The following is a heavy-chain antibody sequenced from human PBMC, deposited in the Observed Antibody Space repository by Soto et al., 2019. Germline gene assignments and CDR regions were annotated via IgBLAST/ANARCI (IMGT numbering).Heavy chain of an antibody. CDR2: IYYSGST. CDR3: AREVPAAIASYYYYGMDV. Sequence: RSLTCTVSGGSISSGDYYWSWIRQPPGKGLEWIGYIYYSGSTYYNPSLKSRVTISVDTSKNQFSLKLSSVTAADTAVYYCAREVPAAIASYYYYGMDVWGQGTTVTVSS. D-gene: IGHD2-2*02. CDR1: GGSISSGDYY. V-gene: IGHV4-30-4*01. J-gene: IGHJ6*02.